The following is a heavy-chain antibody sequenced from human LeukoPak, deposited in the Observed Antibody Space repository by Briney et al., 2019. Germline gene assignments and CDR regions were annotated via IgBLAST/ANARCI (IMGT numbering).Heavy chain of an antibody. CDR1: GFTFSSYE. Sequence: GGSLRLSCAASGFTFSSYEMNWVRQAPGKGLEWVSYVSSSGSTIYYADSVKGRFTISRDNAKNSLYLQMNSLRAEDTAVYYCARDFSRGTRTYYFDYWGQGTLVTVSS. D-gene: IGHD1-1*01. V-gene: IGHV3-48*03. CDR3: ARDFSRGTRTYYFDY. CDR2: VSSSGSTI. J-gene: IGHJ4*02.